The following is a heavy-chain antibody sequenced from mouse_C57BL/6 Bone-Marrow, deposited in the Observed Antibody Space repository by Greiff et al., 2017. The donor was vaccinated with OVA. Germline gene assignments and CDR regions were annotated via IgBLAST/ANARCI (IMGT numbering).Heavy chain of an antibody. V-gene: IGHV1-19*01. D-gene: IGHD1-1*01. CDR3: AIPYYYGSSAWFAY. CDR2: INPYNGGT. Sequence: VQLKESGPVLVKPGASVKMSCKASGYTFTDYYMNWVKQSHGKSLEWIGVINPYNGGTSYNQKFKGKATLTVDKSSSTAYMELNSLTSEDSAVYYCAIPYYYGSSAWFAYWGQGTLVTVSA. J-gene: IGHJ3*01. CDR1: GYTFTDYY.